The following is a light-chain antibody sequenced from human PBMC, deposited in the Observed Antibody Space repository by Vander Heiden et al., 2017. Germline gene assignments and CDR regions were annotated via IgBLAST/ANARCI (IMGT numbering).Light chain of an antibody. V-gene: IGKV2-28*01. J-gene: IGKJ3*01. Sequence: IEMTLTPVSLPVTPTEPASFSFRSNQSLLHSNGYNYVDWFLQKQGQSPQLLIYWASNRASGVSDRFSGSGSGTDFTLKISRVEADDVGLYSCMQALQRPFTFGPGTRVDIK. CDR3: MQALQRPFT. CDR1: QSLLHSNGYNY. CDR2: WAS.